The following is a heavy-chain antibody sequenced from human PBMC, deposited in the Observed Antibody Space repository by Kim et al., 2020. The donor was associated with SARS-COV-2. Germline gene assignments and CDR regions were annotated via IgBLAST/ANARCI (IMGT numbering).Heavy chain of an antibody. D-gene: IGHD6-13*01. V-gene: IGHV3-23*01. Sequence: KGRFTISRDKSKNTQFLQRKSLRAEDTAVYYCAKGSRQDSYWYFDLWGRGTLVTVSS. CDR3: AKGSRQDSYWYFDL. J-gene: IGHJ2*01.